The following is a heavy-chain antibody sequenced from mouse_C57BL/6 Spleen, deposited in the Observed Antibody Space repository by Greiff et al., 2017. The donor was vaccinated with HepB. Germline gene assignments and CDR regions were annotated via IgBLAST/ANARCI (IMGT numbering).Heavy chain of an antibody. CDR3: ARSPDGYWYFDV. J-gene: IGHJ1*03. V-gene: IGHV1-59*01. CDR1: GYTFTSYW. Sequence: QVQLQQPGAELVRPGPSVKLSCKASGYTFTSYWMHWVKQRPGQGLEWIGVIDPSDSYTNYNQKFKGKATLTVDTSSSTAYMQLSSLTSEDSAVYYCARSPDGYWYFDVWGTGTTVTVSS. CDR2: IDPSDSYT. D-gene: IGHD2-3*01.